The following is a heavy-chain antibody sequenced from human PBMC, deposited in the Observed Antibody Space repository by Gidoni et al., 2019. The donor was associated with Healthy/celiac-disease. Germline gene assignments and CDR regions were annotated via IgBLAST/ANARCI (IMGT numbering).Heavy chain of an antibody. Sequence: EVQLWECGGGVVQPGGSLRPSCEASGVTFSSYAMSWVRQAPGNGLGWVSAISGSGGSTYSADSVKGRFTISRDNSKNTLYLQMNSLSADDTAVYYCAKSGDYGQGDYWGQGTLVTVSS. CDR1: GVTFSSYA. D-gene: IGHD4-17*01. CDR3: AKSGDYGQGDY. V-gene: IGHV3-23*01. J-gene: IGHJ4*02. CDR2: ISGSGGST.